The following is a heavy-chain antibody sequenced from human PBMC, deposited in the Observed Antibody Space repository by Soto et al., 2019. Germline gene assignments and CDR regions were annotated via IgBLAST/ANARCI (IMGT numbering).Heavy chain of an antibody. CDR3: ASLPYPVYDSSGYHQDTFDY. Sequence: SETLSLTCTVSGGSISSYYWSWIRQPPGKGLEWIGYIYYSGSTNYKPSLKSRVTISVDTSKNQFFLKLSSVTAADTAVYYCASLPYPVYDSSGYHQDTFDYWGQGTLVTVSS. D-gene: IGHD3-22*01. J-gene: IGHJ4*02. CDR2: IYYSGST. V-gene: IGHV4-59*01. CDR1: GGSISSYY.